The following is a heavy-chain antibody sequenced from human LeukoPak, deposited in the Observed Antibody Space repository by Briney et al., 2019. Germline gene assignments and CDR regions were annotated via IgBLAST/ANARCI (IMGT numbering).Heavy chain of an antibody. V-gene: IGHV4-30-4*01. J-gene: IGHJ4*02. CDR1: GGSISSGDYY. D-gene: IGHD3-16*01. CDR2: IYYSGSP. Sequence: SETLSLTCTVSGGSISSGDYYWSWLRPPPGRGLEWIGYIYYSGSPYYNPSLKSRVTIPVDTSKNQFSLKLRSVTAADTAVYYCARDGGDYWGQGTLVTVSS. CDR3: ARDGGDY.